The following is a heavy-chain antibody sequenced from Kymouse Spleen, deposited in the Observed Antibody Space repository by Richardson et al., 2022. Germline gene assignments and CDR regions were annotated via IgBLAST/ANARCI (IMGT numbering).Heavy chain of an antibody. CDR2: IWYDGSNK. J-gene: IGHJ4*02. CDR3: ARDGVEMATRYYFDY. V-gene: IGHV3-33*01. CDR1: GFTFSSYG. Sequence: QVQLVESGGGVVQPGRSLRLSCAASGFTFSSYGMHWVRQAPGKGLEWVAVIWYDGSNKYYADSVKGRFTISRDNSKNTLYLQMNSLRAEDTAVYYCARDGVEMATRYYFDYWGQGTLVTVSS. D-gene: IGHD5-24*01.